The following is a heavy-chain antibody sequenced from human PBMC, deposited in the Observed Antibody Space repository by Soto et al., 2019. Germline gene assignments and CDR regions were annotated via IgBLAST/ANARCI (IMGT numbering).Heavy chain of an antibody. CDR2: ISSSSSYI. D-gene: IGHD2-15*01. J-gene: IGHJ6*02. CDR3: ARGVIGYCSGGSCSVPAGYYGMDV. Sequence: GGSLRLSCAASGFTFSSYSMNWVRQAPGKGLEWVSSISSSSSYIYYADSVKGRFTISRDNAKNSLYLQMNSLRAEDTAVYYCARGVIGYCSGGSCSVPAGYYGMDVWGQGTTVTVYS. CDR1: GFTFSSYS. V-gene: IGHV3-21*01.